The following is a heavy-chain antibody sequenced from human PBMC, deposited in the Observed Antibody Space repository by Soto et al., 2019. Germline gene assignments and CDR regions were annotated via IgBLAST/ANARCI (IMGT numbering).Heavy chain of an antibody. CDR3: ATTDSFWDYPY. V-gene: IGHV4-38-2*01. CDR1: GYSLSSGCH. D-gene: IGHD3-3*01. CDR2: IYHSGTT. J-gene: IGHJ4*02. Sequence: SETLSLTCAVSGYSLSSGCHWAWLRQPPGKGLEWVASIYHSGTTYYNPSLTSRVTISVDTSKNQFSLKLTSVTAADSAVYYCATTDSFWDYPYWGQGNLVTVSS.